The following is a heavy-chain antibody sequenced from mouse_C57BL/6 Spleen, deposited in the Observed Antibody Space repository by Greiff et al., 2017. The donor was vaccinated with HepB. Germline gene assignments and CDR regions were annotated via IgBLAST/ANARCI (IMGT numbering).Heavy chain of an antibody. Sequence: VHLVESGPELARPGASVKLSCKASGYTFTSYGISWVKQRTGQGLEWIGEIYPRSGNTYYNEKFKGKATLTADKSSSTAYMELRSLTSEDSAVYFCARRGGYYGSSFWGTGTTVTVSS. V-gene: IGHV1-81*01. J-gene: IGHJ1*03. CDR1: GYTFTSYG. CDR3: ARRGGYYGSSF. CDR2: IYPRSGNT. D-gene: IGHD1-1*01.